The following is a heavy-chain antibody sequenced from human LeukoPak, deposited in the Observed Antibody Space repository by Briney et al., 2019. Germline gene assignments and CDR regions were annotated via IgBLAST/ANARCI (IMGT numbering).Heavy chain of an antibody. V-gene: IGHV1-8*01. CDR1: GYTFTSYD. CDR2: MNPKSGNT. J-gene: IGHJ5*02. Sequence: ASVKVSCKASGYTFTSYDINWVRQRTGQGLEWMGWMNPKSGNTGYAQKFQGRVTMTRNTSISTAYMELSSLRSEDTAVYYCARVRRRNWFDPWGQGTLVTVSS. CDR3: ARVRRRNWFDP.